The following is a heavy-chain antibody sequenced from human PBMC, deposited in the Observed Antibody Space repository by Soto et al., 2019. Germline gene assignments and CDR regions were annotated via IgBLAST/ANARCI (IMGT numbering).Heavy chain of an antibody. J-gene: IGHJ4*02. D-gene: IGHD3-10*01. Sequence: GGSLRLSCAASGFTFSSYAMSWVRQAPGKGLEWVSAISGSGGSTYYADSVKGRFTISRDNSKNTLYLQMNSLRAEDTAVYYSVAYYGSGSYYRPFDYWGQGTLVTVSS. V-gene: IGHV3-23*01. CDR2: ISGSGGST. CDR1: GFTFSSYA. CDR3: VAYYGSGSYYRPFDY.